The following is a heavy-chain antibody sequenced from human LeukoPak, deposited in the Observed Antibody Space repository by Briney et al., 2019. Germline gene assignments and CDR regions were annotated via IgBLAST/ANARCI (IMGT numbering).Heavy chain of an antibody. Sequence: SETLSLTCTVSGGSISTSSYYWSWIRQPPGKGLEWIGYIYQSGSTYYNPSLKSRVTISVDRSKNYFSLKLSSVTAADTAVYYCARGTDIVVVPAAIRWLDPWGQGTLVTVSS. V-gene: IGHV4-30-2*01. CDR1: GGSISTSSYY. CDR2: IYQSGST. J-gene: IGHJ5*02. D-gene: IGHD2-2*02. CDR3: ARGTDIVVVPAAIRWLDP.